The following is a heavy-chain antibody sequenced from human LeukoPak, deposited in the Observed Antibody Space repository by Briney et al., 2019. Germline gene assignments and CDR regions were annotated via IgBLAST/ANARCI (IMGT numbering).Heavy chain of an antibody. CDR2: ISAYNGNT. V-gene: IGHV1-18*01. CDR1: GHTFTSYG. D-gene: IGHD6-19*01. J-gene: IGHJ4*02. CDR3: AREGYSSGWYRDPSDY. Sequence: ASVKVSCKASGHTFTSYGISWVRQAPGQGLEWMGWISAYNGNTNYAQKLQGRVTMTTDTSTCTAYMELRSLRSDDTAVYYCAREGYSSGWYRDPSDYWGQGTLVTVSS.